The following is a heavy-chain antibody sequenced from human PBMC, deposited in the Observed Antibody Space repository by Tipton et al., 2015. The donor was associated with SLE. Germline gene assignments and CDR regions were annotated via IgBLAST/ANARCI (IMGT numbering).Heavy chain of an antibody. Sequence: TLSLTCTVSGGSISSDSYYWGWIRQPPGKGLEWIGSTYYTGSTYSNPSLKSRVTISVVMSKNQFSPKLSSVTAADTAVYYCAAYCSTISCYHYYGLDVWGQGTTVTVSS. V-gene: IGHV4-39*01. D-gene: IGHD2-2*01. CDR2: TYYTGST. CDR3: AAYCSTISCYHYYGLDV. J-gene: IGHJ6*02. CDR1: GGSISSDSYY.